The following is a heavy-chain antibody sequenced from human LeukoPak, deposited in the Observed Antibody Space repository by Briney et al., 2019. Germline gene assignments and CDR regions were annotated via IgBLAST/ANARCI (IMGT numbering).Heavy chain of an antibody. V-gene: IGHV1-2*02. CDR1: GYTFTGYY. J-gene: IGHJ4*02. D-gene: IGHD2-21*02. CDR3: ARDRGSGDWSPFDY. Sequence: ASVKVSCKASGYTFTGYYMHWVRQAPGQGLEWMGWISPNSGGTNYAQKFQGRVTMTRDTSISTAYMELSRLRSDDTAVYYCARDRGSGDWSPFDYWGQRTLVTVSS. CDR2: ISPNSGGT.